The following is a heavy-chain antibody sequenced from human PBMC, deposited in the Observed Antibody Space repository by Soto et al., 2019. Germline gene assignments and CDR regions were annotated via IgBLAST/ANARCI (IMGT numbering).Heavy chain of an antibody. Sequence: GAALRVSCAASTLTFSSYAMSWVRRAPGRGLGWVSTISCNGNSAYYPDSVKGRFTVSRDNSRNILHLQMNGLRAEDTAVYYCAKGKANTVFGVNTLFDYWGQRTLVTVSS. CDR1: TLTFSSYA. V-gene: IGHV3-23*01. CDR3: AKGKANTVFGVNTLFDY. CDR2: ISCNGNSA. J-gene: IGHJ4*02. D-gene: IGHD3-3*01.